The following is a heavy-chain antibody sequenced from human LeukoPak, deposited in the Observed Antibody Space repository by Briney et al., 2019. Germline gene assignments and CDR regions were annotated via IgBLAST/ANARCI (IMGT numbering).Heavy chain of an antibody. CDR3: ARGPVEQQLVLIGLFDY. V-gene: IGHV4-39*01. CDR2: IYYSGST. D-gene: IGHD6-13*01. CDR1: GGSISSSSYY. J-gene: IGHJ4*02. Sequence: SETLSLTCTVSGGSISSSSYYWGWIRQPPGKGLEWIGSIYYSGSTYYNPSLKSRVTISVDTSKNQFSLKLSSVTAADTAVYYCARGPVEQQLVLIGLFDYWGQGTLVTVSS.